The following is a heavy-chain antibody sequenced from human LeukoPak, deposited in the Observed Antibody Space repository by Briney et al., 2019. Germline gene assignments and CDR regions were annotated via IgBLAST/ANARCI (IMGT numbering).Heavy chain of an antibody. CDR1: GGSISSGGYY. V-gene: IGHV4-31*03. CDR2: IYYSGST. Sequence: SETLSLTCTVSGGSISSGGYYWSWIRQHPGKGLEWIGYIYYSGSTYYNPSLKSRVTISVDTSKNQFSLKLSSVTAADTAVYYCARIYGSGSYSRKGTNWFDPWGQGTLVTVSS. J-gene: IGHJ5*02. D-gene: IGHD3-10*01. CDR3: ARIYGSGSYSRKGTNWFDP.